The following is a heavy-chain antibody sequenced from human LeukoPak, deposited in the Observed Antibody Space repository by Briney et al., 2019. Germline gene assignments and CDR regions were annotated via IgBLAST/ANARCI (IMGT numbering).Heavy chain of an antibody. V-gene: IGHV3-23*01. Sequence: GGSLRLSCAASGFTFSSYAMSWVRQAPGKGLEWVSAISGSGGSTYYADSVKGRFTISRDNSKNTLYLQMNSLRAEDTAVYYCAKDREYIVVVGDFGYWGQGPLVTVSS. J-gene: IGHJ4*02. CDR3: AKDREYIVVVGDFGY. CDR1: GFTFSSYA. D-gene: IGHD2-15*01. CDR2: ISGSGGST.